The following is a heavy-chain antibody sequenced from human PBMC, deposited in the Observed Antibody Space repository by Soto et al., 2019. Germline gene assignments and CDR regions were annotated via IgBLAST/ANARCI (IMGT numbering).Heavy chain of an antibody. V-gene: IGHV4-34*01. CDR3: ARGGGLVDGEPPLDY. D-gene: IGHD4-17*01. CDR2: ISHRGSA. Sequence: SETLSLTCAIFGGSFSGGYWTWVRQTPGKGLEWIGEISHRGSADYNPSLKSRVTISADTSRNQFSLTLSSVTAADTATYYCARGGGLVDGEPPLDYWGQGTLVTVSS. CDR1: GGSFSGGY. J-gene: IGHJ4*02.